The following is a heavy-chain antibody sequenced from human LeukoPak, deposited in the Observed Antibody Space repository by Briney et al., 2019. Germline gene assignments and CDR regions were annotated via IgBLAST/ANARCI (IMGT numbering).Heavy chain of an antibody. J-gene: IGHJ4*02. Sequence: GGSLRLSCAASGFTFSSYWMHWVRQAPGKGLVWVSRINSDGSSTSYADPVKGRFTISRDNAKNTLYLQMNSLRAEDTAVYYCARSRYSYGLDYWGQGTLVTVSS. CDR3: ARSRYSYGLDY. V-gene: IGHV3-74*01. CDR1: GFTFSSYW. D-gene: IGHD5-18*01. CDR2: INSDGSST.